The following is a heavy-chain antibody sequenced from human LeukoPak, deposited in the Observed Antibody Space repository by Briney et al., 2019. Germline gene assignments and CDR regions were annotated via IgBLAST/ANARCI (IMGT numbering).Heavy chain of an antibody. CDR2: ICGDGGST. CDR1: GFTFDDYA. J-gene: IGHJ4*02. Sequence: GGALRLSCAASGFTFDDYAMHWVRQAPGKGLEWVFLICGDGGSTYYADSVKGRFTISRDNSKNSLYLQMNSLRTEDTALYYCAKDIAGISYYDSSGYYFLGGFDYWGQGTLVTVTS. V-gene: IGHV3-43*02. D-gene: IGHD3-22*01. CDR3: AKDIAGISYYDSSGYYFLGGFDY.